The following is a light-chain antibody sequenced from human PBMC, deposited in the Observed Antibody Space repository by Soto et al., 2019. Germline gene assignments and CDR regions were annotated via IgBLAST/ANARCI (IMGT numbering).Light chain of an antibody. J-gene: IGKJ4*01. Sequence: DIQMTQSPSSLSASVGDRVTITCRASQIISSYLNWYQQKLGKAPKLLIYAASSLQSGVLSRFSGSGSGTDFTLTISSLQPEDFATYYCQQSYSTPLTFGGGTKVDIK. CDR2: AAS. CDR3: QQSYSTPLT. V-gene: IGKV1-39*01. CDR1: QIISSY.